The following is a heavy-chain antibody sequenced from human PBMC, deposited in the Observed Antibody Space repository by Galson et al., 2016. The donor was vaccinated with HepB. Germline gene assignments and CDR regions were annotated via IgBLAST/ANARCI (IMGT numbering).Heavy chain of an antibody. D-gene: IGHD6-19*01. Sequence: TLSLTCTVSGDSLSSGDYYWSWIRQHPGKGLEWIGYIFYSGSTFYNPSLKSRVTISVDTSKSQFSLRMNSVTAADTAVYYCARWSEEQWLGAFDYWGRGTPVTVSS. V-gene: IGHV4-31*03. CDR3: ARWSEEQWLGAFDY. J-gene: IGHJ4*02. CDR1: GDSLSSGDYY. CDR2: IFYSGST.